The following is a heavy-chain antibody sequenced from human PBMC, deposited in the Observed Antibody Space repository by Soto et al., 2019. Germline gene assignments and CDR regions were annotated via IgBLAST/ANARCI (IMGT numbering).Heavy chain of an antibody. V-gene: IGHV3-11*01. CDR1: GFTFSDYY. CDR3: ARVKLRFLEWLGYFDY. CDR2: ISSSGSTI. J-gene: IGHJ4*02. D-gene: IGHD3-3*01. Sequence: GGSLRLSCAASGFTFSDYYMSWIRQAPGKGLEWVSYISSSGSTIYYADSVKGGFTISRDNAKNSLYLQMNSLRAEDTAVYYCARVKLRFLEWLGYFDYWGQGTLVTVSS.